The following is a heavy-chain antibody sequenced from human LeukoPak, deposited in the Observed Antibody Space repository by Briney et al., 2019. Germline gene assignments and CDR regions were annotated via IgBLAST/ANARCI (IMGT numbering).Heavy chain of an antibody. D-gene: IGHD2-2*01. CDR2: FDPEDGET. Sequence: ASVKVSCKVSGYTLTELSMHWVRQAPGKGLEWMGGFDPEDGETIYAQKFQGRVTMTRNTSISTAYMELSSLRSEDTAVYYCAKTSRGYCSSTSCQPAFDIWGQGTMVTVSS. CDR1: GYTLTELS. V-gene: IGHV1-24*01. CDR3: AKTSRGYCSSTSCQPAFDI. J-gene: IGHJ3*02.